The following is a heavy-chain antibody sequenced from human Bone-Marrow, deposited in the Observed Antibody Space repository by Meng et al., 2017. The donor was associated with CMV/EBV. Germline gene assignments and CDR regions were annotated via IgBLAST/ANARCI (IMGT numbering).Heavy chain of an antibody. D-gene: IGHD4-23*01. V-gene: IGHV3-66*02. J-gene: IGHJ6*02. Sequence: GESLKISCAASGINVSDNHMHWVRQAPGKGLEWVSILYSGGKTYYAESVRGRFTISRDSSKNTLYLQMNSLRPEDTAVYYCVRVYGGNSGCWGRGTTVTVSS. CDR3: VRVYGGNSGC. CDR1: GINVSDNH. CDR2: LYSGGKT.